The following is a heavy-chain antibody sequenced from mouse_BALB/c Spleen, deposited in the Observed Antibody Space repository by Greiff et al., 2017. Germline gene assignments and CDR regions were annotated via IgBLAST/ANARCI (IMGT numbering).Heavy chain of an antibody. CDR3: TRGRDYAMDY. J-gene: IGHJ4*01. CDR1: GFTFSSYT. V-gene: IGHV5-6-4*01. Sequence: EVHLVESGGGLVKPGGSLKLSCAASGFTFSSYTMSWVRQTPEKRLEWVATISSGGSYTYYPDSVKGRFTISRDNAKNTLYLQMSSLKSEDTAMYYCTRGRDYAMDYWGQGTSVTVSS. CDR2: ISSGGSYT.